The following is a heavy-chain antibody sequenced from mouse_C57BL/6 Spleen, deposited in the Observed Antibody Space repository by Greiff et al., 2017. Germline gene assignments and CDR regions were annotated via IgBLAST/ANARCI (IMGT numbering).Heavy chain of an antibody. V-gene: IGHV14-3*01. CDR2: IDPANGTT. J-gene: IGHJ2*01. D-gene: IGHD3-2*02. Sequence: VQLQQSVAELVRPGASVKLSCTASGFNIKNTYMHWVKQRPEQGLEWIGRIDPANGTTKYAPKFRGKATITADTSSNTAYLQLSSLTSEDTAIYYCASDSSGLYYFDYWGQGTTLTVSS. CDR3: ASDSSGLYYFDY. CDR1: GFNIKNTY.